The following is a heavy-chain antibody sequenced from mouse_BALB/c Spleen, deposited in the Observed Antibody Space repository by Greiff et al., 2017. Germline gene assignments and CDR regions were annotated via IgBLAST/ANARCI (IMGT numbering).Heavy chain of an antibody. J-gene: IGHJ4*01. D-gene: IGHD1-1*01. CDR1: GYTFTDYN. CDR2: INPNNGGT. Sequence: EVKLMESGPELVKPGASVKIPCKASGYTFTDYNMDWVKQSHGKSLEWIGDINPNNGGTIYNQKFKGKATLTVDKSSSTAYMELRSLTSEDTAVYYCARRPLLLEAMDYWGQGTSVTVSS. CDR3: ARRPLLLEAMDY. V-gene: IGHV1-18*01.